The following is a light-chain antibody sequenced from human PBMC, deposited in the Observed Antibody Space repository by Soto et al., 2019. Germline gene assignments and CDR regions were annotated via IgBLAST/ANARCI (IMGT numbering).Light chain of an antibody. J-gene: IGLJ2*01. V-gene: IGLV2-14*02. Sequence: QSALTQPASVSGSPGQSITISCTGSNSDVGGYNLVSWYQQHPGKAPKLIIFEVNKRPSGVSSRFSGSKSGNTASLTISGLQAEDEGDYYCSSYTSTSTVKFGGGTKVTVL. CDR1: NSDVGGYNL. CDR2: EVN. CDR3: SSYTSTSTVK.